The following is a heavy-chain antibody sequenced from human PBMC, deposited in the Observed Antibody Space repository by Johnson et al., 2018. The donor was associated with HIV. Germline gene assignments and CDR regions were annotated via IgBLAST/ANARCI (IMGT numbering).Heavy chain of an antibody. CDR1: GFTFSSHA. CDR3: AKDRGEGSSRWYHDAFDF. V-gene: IGHV3-30*04. CDR2: ISYDGSNK. D-gene: IGHD6-19*01. Sequence: QVQLVESGGGVVQPGRSLRLSCAASGFTFSSHAMHWVRQAPGKGLEWVAVISYDGSNKYYADSVKGRFTLSRDNSKNTLYLHMNTLRAEDTAVYYCAKDRGEGSSRWYHDAFDFWGQGTMVTVSS. J-gene: IGHJ3*01.